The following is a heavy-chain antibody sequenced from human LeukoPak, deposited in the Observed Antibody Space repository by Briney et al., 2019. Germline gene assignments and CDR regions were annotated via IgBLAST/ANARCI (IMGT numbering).Heavy chain of an antibody. CDR3: ARGDGWFDP. CDR1: GGSISSGSYY. J-gene: IGHJ5*02. Sequence: SETLSLTCTVSGGSISSGSYYWSWIRQPAGKGLEWIGRIYTSGSTNYNPSLKSRVTISVDTSKNQFSLKLSSVTAADTAVYYCARGDGWFDPWGQGTLVTVSS. D-gene: IGHD3-16*01. V-gene: IGHV4-61*02. CDR2: IYTSGST.